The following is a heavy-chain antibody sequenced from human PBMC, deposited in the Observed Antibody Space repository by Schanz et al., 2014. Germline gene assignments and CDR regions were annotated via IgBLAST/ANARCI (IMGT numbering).Heavy chain of an antibody. CDR1: GYTFTRYY. CDR3: ARNYGGHSEESDRYGMDV. CDR2: INPSGGST. J-gene: IGHJ6*02. D-gene: IGHD4-17*01. V-gene: IGHV1-46*01. Sequence: QVQLVQSGAEVKKPGASVKVSCKASGYTFTRYYIHWVRQAPGQGLEWMGIINPSGGSTTYAQKFQGRVTMTSDASTSTVYMELSSLRSEDTAVYYCARNYGGHSEESDRYGMDVWGQGTTVTVSS.